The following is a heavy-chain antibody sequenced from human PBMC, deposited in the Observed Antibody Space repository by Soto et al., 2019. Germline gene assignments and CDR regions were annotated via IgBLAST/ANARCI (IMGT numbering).Heavy chain of an antibody. CDR2: IIPICGTA. CDR1: GGTFSSYA. D-gene: IGHD2-15*01. V-gene: IGHV1-69*01. CDR3: ARDALLHCSGGSCYSFDY. J-gene: IGHJ4*02. Sequence: QVQLVQSGAEVKKPGSSVKVSCKASGGTFSSYAISWVRQAPGQGLEWMGGIIPICGTANYAQKFQGRVTITAEESTRTAYMELSSLRSEDTAVYYCARDALLHCSGGSCYSFDYWGQGTLVTVSS.